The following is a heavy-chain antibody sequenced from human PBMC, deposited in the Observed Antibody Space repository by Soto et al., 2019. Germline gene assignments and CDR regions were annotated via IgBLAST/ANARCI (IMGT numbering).Heavy chain of an antibody. CDR1: GFTFSYYS. D-gene: IGHD2-21*01. Sequence: GGSLTLSCAASGFTFSYYSLNWIRQAPGKGLEWISYISTTASPIYYVDSVKGRFTISRDNDKDSLYLQMNSLIDEDTAVYYCIRGRRYCDRGGVFDIWGQGTMVTV. CDR3: IRGRRYCDRGGVFDI. V-gene: IGHV3-48*02. J-gene: IGHJ3*02. CDR2: ISTTASPI.